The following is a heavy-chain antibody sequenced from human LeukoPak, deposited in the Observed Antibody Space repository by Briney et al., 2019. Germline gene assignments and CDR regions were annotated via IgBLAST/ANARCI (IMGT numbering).Heavy chain of an antibody. CDR2: ISSSSSYT. CDR3: AGMGNSGWQQLVYYYYYGMDV. Sequence: GSLRLSCAASGFTFSDYYMSWIRQAPGKGLEWVSYISSSSSYTNYADSVKGRFTISRDNAKNSLYLQMNSLRAEDTAVYYCAGMGNSGWQQLVYYYYYGMDVWGKGTTVTVSS. D-gene: IGHD6-13*01. J-gene: IGHJ6*04. CDR1: GFTFSDYY. V-gene: IGHV3-11*06.